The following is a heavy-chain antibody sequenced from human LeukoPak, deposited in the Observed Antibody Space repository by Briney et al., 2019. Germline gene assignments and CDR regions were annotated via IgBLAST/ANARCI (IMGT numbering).Heavy chain of an antibody. J-gene: IGHJ4*02. V-gene: IGHV1-2*06. Sequence: ALVKVSCKSSGYTFTGYYMHWVRQAPGQGLEWMGRINPNSGGTNYAQKFQGRVTMTRDTSISTAYMELSRLTSDDTAVYYCARAKGSGSYYVIDYWGQGTLVTVSS. D-gene: IGHD1-26*01. CDR2: INPNSGGT. CDR1: GYTFTGYY. CDR3: ARAKGSGSYYVIDY.